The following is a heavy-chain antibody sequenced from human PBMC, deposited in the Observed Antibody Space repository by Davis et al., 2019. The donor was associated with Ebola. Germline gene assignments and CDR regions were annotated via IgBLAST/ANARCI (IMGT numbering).Heavy chain of an antibody. Sequence: PSETLSLTCAVYGGSFSGYYWSWIRQPPGKGLEWIGEINHSGSTNYNPSLKSRVTISVDTSKNQFSLKLSSVTAADTAVYYCARAIRGNYYYYMDVWGKGTTVTVSS. CDR1: GGSFSGYY. CDR2: INHSGST. CDR3: ARAIRGNYYYYMDV. V-gene: IGHV4-34*01. D-gene: IGHD3-16*01. J-gene: IGHJ6*03.